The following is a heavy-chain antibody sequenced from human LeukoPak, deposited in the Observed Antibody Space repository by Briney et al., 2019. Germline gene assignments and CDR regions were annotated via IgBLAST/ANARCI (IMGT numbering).Heavy chain of an antibody. V-gene: IGHV3-23*01. CDR1: GFTFSSYA. CDR3: AKDKGEWELRTFDY. CDR2: ISGSGGST. Sequence: GGSLRLSCAASGFTFSSYAMSWVRQAPGKGLEWVSAISGSGGSTYYAGSVKGRFTISRDNSKNTLYLQMNSLRAEDTAVYYCAKDKGEWELRTFDYWGQGTLVTVSS. D-gene: IGHD1-26*01. J-gene: IGHJ4*02.